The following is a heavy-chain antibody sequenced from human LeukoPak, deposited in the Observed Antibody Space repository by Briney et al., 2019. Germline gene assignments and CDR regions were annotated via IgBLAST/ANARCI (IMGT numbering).Heavy chain of an antibody. CDR1: GYTFTSYY. CDR2: INPSGGRA. V-gene: IGHV1-46*01. J-gene: IGHJ6*03. D-gene: IGHD3-22*01. Sequence: GASVKVSCKASGYTFTSYYMHWVRQAPGQGLEWMGIINPSGGRASYAQKFQGRVTMTRDMSTSTVYMELSSLRSEDTAVYYCARNGVVVIEGYYYYYMDVWGEGTTVTVSS. CDR3: ARNGVVVIEGYYYYYMDV.